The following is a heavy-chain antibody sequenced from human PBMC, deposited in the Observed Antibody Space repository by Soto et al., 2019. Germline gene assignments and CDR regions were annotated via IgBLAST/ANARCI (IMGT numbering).Heavy chain of an antibody. Sequence: GASVKVSCKASGYTFTGYYMHWVRQAPGQGLEWMGWINPNSGGTNYAQKFQGWVTMTRDTSISTAYMELSRLRSDDTAVYYCARAAVLVPAAVQLGMDVWGQGTTVTVSS. D-gene: IGHD2-2*01. CDR3: ARAAVLVPAAVQLGMDV. CDR1: GYTFTGYY. V-gene: IGHV1-2*04. J-gene: IGHJ6*02. CDR2: INPNSGGT.